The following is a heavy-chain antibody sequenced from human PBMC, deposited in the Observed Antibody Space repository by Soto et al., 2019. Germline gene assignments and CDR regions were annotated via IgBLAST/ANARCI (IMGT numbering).Heavy chain of an antibody. Sequence: ASVKVSCKASGYIFTNYYIHWVRQAPGQGLEWMAIINPLPTSGSTNYAQKFQGRVTVTRDTSTSTVYMELSSLRSEDTAVYYCARTRPLYDYGDYDDELFFDYWGQGTLVTVSS. V-gene: IGHV1-46*01. D-gene: IGHD4-17*01. CDR2: INPLPTSGST. CDR1: GYIFTNYY. J-gene: IGHJ4*02. CDR3: ARTRPLYDYGDYDDELFFDY.